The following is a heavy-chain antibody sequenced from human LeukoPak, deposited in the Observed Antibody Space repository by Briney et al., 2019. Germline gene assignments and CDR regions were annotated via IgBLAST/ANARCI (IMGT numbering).Heavy chain of an antibody. V-gene: IGHV3-66*01. Sequence: GSLRLSCAASGFTVSSNYMSWVRQAPGKGLEWVSVIYSGGSTYYADSVKGRFTISRDNSKNTLYLQMNSLRAEDTAVYYCARDYGDPYYYYYGMDVWGQGTTVTVSS. CDR1: GFTVSSNY. J-gene: IGHJ6*02. D-gene: IGHD4-17*01. CDR3: ARDYGDPYYYYYGMDV. CDR2: IYSGGST.